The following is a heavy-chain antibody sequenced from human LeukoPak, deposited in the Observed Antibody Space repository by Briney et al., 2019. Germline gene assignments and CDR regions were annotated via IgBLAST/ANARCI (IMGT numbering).Heavy chain of an antibody. D-gene: IGHD1-26*01. J-gene: IGHJ4*02. Sequence: ASVKVSCKASGGTFGSYAISWVRQAPGQGLEWMRWINPNSGGTNYAQKFQGRVTMTRDTSISTAYMELSRLRSDDTAVYYCAGYSGSYKTYFDYWGQGTLVTVSS. CDR1: GGTFGSYA. CDR3: AGYSGSYKTYFDY. V-gene: IGHV1-2*02. CDR2: INPNSGGT.